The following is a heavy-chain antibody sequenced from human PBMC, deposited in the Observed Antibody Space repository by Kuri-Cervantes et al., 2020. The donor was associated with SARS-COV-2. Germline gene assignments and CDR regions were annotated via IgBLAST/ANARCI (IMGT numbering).Heavy chain of an antibody. CDR2: IRSKAYGGTT. CDR3: TQYDFWSGYYLTY. J-gene: IGHJ4*02. Sequence: WIRQPPGKGLEWVGFIRSKAYGGTTEYAASVKGRFTISRDDSKSIAYLQMNSLKTEDTAVYYCTQYDFWSGYYLTYWGQGTLVTVSS. V-gene: IGHV3-49*02. D-gene: IGHD3-3*01.